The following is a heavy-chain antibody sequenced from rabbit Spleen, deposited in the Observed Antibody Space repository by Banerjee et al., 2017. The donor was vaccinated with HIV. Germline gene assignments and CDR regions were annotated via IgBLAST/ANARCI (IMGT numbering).Heavy chain of an antibody. J-gene: IGHJ4*01. CDR3: VRDQAGDADYGPYYLNL. D-gene: IGHD2-1*01. Sequence: QEQLEESGGDVVKPGASLTLTCTASGFTFSSHWMSWVRQAPGKGLEWIACIYDGSSGDTYYASWAKGRFTISKTSSTTVTLQMTSLTAADTATYFCVRDQAGDADYGPYYLNLWGPGTLVTVS. CDR1: GFTFSSHW. V-gene: IGHV1S45*01. CDR2: IYDGSSGDT.